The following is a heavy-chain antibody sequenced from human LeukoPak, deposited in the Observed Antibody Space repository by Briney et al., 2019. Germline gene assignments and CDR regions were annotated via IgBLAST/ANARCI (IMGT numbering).Heavy chain of an antibody. CDR3: TRAWAAGKHYVGY. Sequence: GGSLRLSCAASGFTFSDHYMDWVRQAPGKGLEWVGRSRNKARGYTTEYAASVKGRFTISRDDSKNSVFLQMNSLKDEDTAVYYCTRAWAAGKHYVGYWGQGTLVTVSS. J-gene: IGHJ4*02. D-gene: IGHD2-15*01. V-gene: IGHV3-72*01. CDR1: GFTFSDHY. CDR2: SRNKARGYTT.